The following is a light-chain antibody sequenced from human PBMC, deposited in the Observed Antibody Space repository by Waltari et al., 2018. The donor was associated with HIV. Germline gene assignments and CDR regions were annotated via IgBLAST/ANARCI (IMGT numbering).Light chain of an antibody. CDR3: QQYNTYPPT. CDR2: GAS. CDR1: QGIAKY. J-gene: IGKJ5*01. V-gene: IGKV1-16*02. Sequence: DIQMTQSPSSLSAPVGVSVTMTCRASQGIAKYLAWFQQKPGKAPKSLIFGASSLQGGVPSKFSGSGSGTDFTLTISSLQPEDSAVYYCQQYNTYPPTFGQGTRLEIK.